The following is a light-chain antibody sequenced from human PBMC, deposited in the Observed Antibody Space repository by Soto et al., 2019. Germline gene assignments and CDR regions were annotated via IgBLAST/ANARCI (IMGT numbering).Light chain of an antibody. CDR1: QSISSW. CDR3: QQYKSYSQT. V-gene: IGKV1-5*01. Sequence: IHMTHSPSTLSASVLDRVTITCRASQSISSWLAWYQQKPGKAPNLLIYDASSLESGVPSRFSGSGSGTEFTLTISSLQPDDFATYYCQQYKSYSQTFGQGTKVDIK. CDR2: DAS. J-gene: IGKJ1*01.